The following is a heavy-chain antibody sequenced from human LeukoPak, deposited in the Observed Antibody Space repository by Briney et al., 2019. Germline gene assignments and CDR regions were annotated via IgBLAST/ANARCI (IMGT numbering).Heavy chain of an antibody. CDR1: GGTFSSYA. V-gene: IGHV1-69*01. Sequence: ASVKVSCKASGGTFSSYAISWVRQAPGQGLEWMGGIIPIFGTANYAQKFQGRVTITADESTSTAYMELSSLRSEDTAVYYCARDLYYYDSSGYAALYYFDYWGQGTLVTVSS. CDR3: ARDLYYYDSSGYAALYYFDY. J-gene: IGHJ4*02. CDR2: IIPIFGTA. D-gene: IGHD3-22*01.